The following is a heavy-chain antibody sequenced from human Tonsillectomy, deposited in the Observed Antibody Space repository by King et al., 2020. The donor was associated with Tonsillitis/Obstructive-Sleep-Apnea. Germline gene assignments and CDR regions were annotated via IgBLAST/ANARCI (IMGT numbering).Heavy chain of an antibody. J-gene: IGHJ4*02. D-gene: IGHD1-26*01. Sequence: VQLVESGGGLVKPGGSLRLSCAASGFTFSSYSMNWVRQAPGKGLEWVSSISSSSSYIYYADSVKGRFTISRENAKNSLYLQMNSLRAEDTAVYYCASGEPGYFDYWGQGTLVTVSS. V-gene: IGHV3-21*01. CDR2: ISSSSSYI. CDR3: ASGEPGYFDY. CDR1: GFTFSSYS.